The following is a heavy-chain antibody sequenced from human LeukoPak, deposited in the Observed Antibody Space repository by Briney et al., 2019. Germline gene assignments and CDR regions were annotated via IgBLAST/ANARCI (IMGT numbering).Heavy chain of an antibody. D-gene: IGHD3-10*01. CDR3: ARGYGSGSYQYYFDY. J-gene: IGHJ4*02. Sequence: ASVKVSCKASGYTFTGYYMHWVRQAPGQGLEWMGWINANSGGTNYAQKFQGWVTMTRDTSTSTAYMELSRLRSDDTAVYYCARGYGSGSYQYYFDYWGQGTLVSVSS. CDR1: GYTFTGYY. CDR2: INANSGGT. V-gene: IGHV1-2*04.